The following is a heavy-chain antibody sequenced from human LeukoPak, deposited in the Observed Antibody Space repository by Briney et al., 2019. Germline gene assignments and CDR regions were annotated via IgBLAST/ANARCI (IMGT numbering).Heavy chain of an antibody. D-gene: IGHD3-3*01. V-gene: IGHV4-39*01. J-gene: IGHJ6*03. Sequence: SETLSLTCTVSGGSISSSSYYWGWIRQPPGKGLEWIGSIYYSGSPYYNPSLKSRVTISVDTSKNQFSLKLSSVTAADTAVYYCARGYSRAYYDFWSGSKWDYYYYYMDVWGKGTTVTVSS. CDR2: IYYSGSP. CDR1: GGSISSSSYY. CDR3: ARGYSRAYYDFWSGSKWDYYYYYMDV.